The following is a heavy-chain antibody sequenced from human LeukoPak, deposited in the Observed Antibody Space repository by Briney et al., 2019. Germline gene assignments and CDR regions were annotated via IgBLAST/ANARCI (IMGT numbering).Heavy chain of an antibody. CDR2: ISWNSGSI. V-gene: IGHV3-9*01. CDR3: ARRIAVAGTWYFDY. J-gene: IGHJ4*02. Sequence: QPGGSLRLSCAASGFTFDDYAMHWVRHAPGKGLEWVSGISWNSGSIGYADSVKGRFTISRDNAKNSLYLQMNSLRAEDTALYYCARRIAVAGTWYFDYWGQGTLVTVSS. CDR1: GFTFDDYA. D-gene: IGHD6-19*01.